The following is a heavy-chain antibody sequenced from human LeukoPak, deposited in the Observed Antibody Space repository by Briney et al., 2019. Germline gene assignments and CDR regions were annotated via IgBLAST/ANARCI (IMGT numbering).Heavy chain of an antibody. Sequence: GASVTVSSTASGYTFTTYTMHSVRQAPGQRLQWMGWSNAGNGNTKYSQKFQGRVTITRDTSASTDYMELSSLTSEDTAVYYCARVLPRGWGDYGAYFDSWGQGTLVTVSS. J-gene: IGHJ4*02. V-gene: IGHV1-3*01. CDR1: GYTFTTYT. CDR2: SNAGNGNT. D-gene: IGHD4-17*01. CDR3: ARVLPRGWGDYGAYFDS.